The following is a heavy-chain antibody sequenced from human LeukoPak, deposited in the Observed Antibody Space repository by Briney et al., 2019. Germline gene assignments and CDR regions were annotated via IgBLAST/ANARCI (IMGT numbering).Heavy chain of an antibody. V-gene: IGHV3-64*01. D-gene: IGHD2-2*01. Sequence: GGSLRLSCAASGFSFSTYTMHWVRQARGKGLGYVSAINSNGDSTFYANSLKGGVTISRDNSKNTLYLHMGSLRAEDMAVYYCATGCKGSSTSCPANYWGQGTLVTVSS. CDR3: ATGCKGSSTSCPANY. CDR2: INSNGDST. J-gene: IGHJ4*02. CDR1: GFSFSTYT.